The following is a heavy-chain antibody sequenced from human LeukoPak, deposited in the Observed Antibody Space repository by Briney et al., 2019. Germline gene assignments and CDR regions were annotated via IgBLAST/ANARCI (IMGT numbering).Heavy chain of an antibody. V-gene: IGHV3-11*01. Sequence: GGSLRLSCAASGFTFSSYWMSWIRQAPGKGLEWVSYISSSGSTIYYADSVKGRFTISRDNAKNSLYLQMNSLRAEDTALYYCAKTYYYGSGSLTPDDYDYVWGSYYFDYWGQGTLVTVSS. CDR1: GFTFSSYW. CDR3: AKTYYYGSGSLTPDDYDYVWGSYYFDY. J-gene: IGHJ4*02. D-gene: IGHD3-16*01. CDR2: ISSSGSTI.